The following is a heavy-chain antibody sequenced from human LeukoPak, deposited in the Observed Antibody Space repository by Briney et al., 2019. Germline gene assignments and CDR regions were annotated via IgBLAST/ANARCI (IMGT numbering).Heavy chain of an antibody. V-gene: IGHV3-30-3*01. J-gene: IGHJ4*02. CDR1: GFTFSSYA. D-gene: IGHD6-19*01. Sequence: GGSLRLSCAASGFTFSSYAMHWVRQAPGKGLEWVAVISYDGSNKYYVDSMKGRFTISRDYSKNTLYLQMNSLRADDTAVYYFAKDEGSSGWALVPYWGQGTLVTVSS. CDR3: AKDEGSSGWALVPY. CDR2: ISYDGSNK.